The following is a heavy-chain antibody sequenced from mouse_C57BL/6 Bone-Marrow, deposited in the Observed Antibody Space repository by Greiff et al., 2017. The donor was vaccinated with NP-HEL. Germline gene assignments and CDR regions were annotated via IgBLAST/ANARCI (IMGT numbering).Heavy chain of an antibody. CDR1: GFSLTSYG. D-gene: IGHD1-1*01. V-gene: IGHV2-2*01. CDR3: ARSYGSSCWFAY. Sequence: VQLQQSGPGLVQPSQSLSITCTVSGFSLTSYGVHWVSQSPGKGLEWLGVIWSGGSTDYNAAFISRLSISQDNSKSQVVFKMKSMQSDGTAVYYCARSYGSSCWFAYWGQGTLVTVSA. J-gene: IGHJ3*01. CDR2: IWSGGST.